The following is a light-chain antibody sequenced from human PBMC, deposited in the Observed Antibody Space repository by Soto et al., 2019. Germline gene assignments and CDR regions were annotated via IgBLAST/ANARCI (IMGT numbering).Light chain of an antibody. V-gene: IGKV1-5*03. CDR1: QSISSW. Sequence: DIQMTQSPSTPSASVGDRVTITCRASQSISSWLAWYQQKPGKAHKLLIYKASNLESGVQSRFSGSGSGTDFTLTISSLQPEDFATYYCKQSYSTPRTFGGGTKVDIK. CDR3: KQSYSTPRT. J-gene: IGKJ4*01. CDR2: KAS.